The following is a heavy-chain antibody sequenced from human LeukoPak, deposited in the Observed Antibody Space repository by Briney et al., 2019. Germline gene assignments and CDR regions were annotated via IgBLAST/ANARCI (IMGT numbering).Heavy chain of an antibody. J-gene: IGHJ4*02. V-gene: IGHV3-23*01. D-gene: IGHD2-21*01. CDR1: GFTFSNYA. CDR3: AKDLRWLPEADC. Sequence: GGSLRLSCAASGFTFSNYAMNWVRQAPGKGLEWVSVISGNSDITYYADPVKGRFTISRDNSKNTPYLQMTSLRVEDTGVYYCAKDLRWLPEADCWGQGTLVTVSS. CDR2: ISGNSDIT.